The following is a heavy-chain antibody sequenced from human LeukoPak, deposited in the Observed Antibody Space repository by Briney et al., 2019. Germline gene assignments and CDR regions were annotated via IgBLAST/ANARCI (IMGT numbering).Heavy chain of an antibody. D-gene: IGHD2-2*01. CDR1: GFTFSSYA. J-gene: IGHJ5*02. CDR3: GVDTVVVPGAPNWFDP. V-gene: IGHV3-23*01. Sequence: PGGSLRLSCAASGFTFSSYAMSWVRQAPGKGLEWVSAISGSGDSTYYADSVKGRFTISRDNSKNTLYLQMNSLRAEDTAVYYCGVDTVVVPGAPNWFDPWGQGTLVTVSS. CDR2: ISGSGDST.